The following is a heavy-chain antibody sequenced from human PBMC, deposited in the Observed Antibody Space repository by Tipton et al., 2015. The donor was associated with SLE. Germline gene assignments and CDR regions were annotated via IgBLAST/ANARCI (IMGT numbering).Heavy chain of an antibody. V-gene: IGHV4-59*01. CDR1: GDSISYYY. J-gene: IGHJ5*02. D-gene: IGHD1-26*01. CDR2: IYYSGST. CDR3: AREAKYSGSYYNWFDT. Sequence: TLSLTCTVSGDSISYYYWSWIRQPPGKGLEWIGYIYYSGSTNYNPSLKSRVTISVDTSKNQFSLNLSSVTAADTAVYYCAREAKYSGSYYNWFDTWGQGTLVTVSP.